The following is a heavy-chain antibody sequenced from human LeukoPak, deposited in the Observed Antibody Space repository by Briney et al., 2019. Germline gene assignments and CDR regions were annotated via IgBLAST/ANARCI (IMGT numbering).Heavy chain of an antibody. J-gene: IGHJ4*02. CDR2: IYYSGST. D-gene: IGHD5-18*01. Sequence: SETLSLTCPVSGGSISSYYWSWIRQPPGKGLEWIGYIYYSGSTNYNPSLKSRVSISVDTSKNQFSLKLSSVTAADTAVYYCARGQVDTTMVTYWGQGTLVTVSS. V-gene: IGHV4-59*01. CDR3: ARGQVDTTMVTY. CDR1: GGSISSYY.